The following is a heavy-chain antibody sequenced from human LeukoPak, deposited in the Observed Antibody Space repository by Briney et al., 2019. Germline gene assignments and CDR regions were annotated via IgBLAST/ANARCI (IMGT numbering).Heavy chain of an antibody. V-gene: IGHV1-24*01. Sequence: ASVEVSCKVSGYTLTELSMHWVRQAPGKGLEWMGGFDPEDGETIYAQKFQGRVTMTEDTSTDTAYMELSNLRSEDTAVYYCATSDPSPTAGTRYFQHWGQGTLVTVSS. CDR1: GYTLTELS. CDR2: FDPEDGET. CDR3: ATSDPSPTAGTRYFQH. J-gene: IGHJ1*01. D-gene: IGHD6-13*01.